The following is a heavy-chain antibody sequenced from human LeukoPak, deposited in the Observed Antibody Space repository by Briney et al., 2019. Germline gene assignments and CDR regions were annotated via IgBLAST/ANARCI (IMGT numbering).Heavy chain of an antibody. D-gene: IGHD1-1*01. CDR2: IDYSGST. V-gene: IGHV4-39*01. CDR3: VRRGTTGTDFDY. J-gene: IGHJ4*02. Sequence: SEALSLTCTVSGGSVSSGSYYWGWIRQAPGKGLEWIGNIDYSGSTYNNLSLKSRVTISVDTSKNQVSLKLSSVTAADTAVYYCVRRGTTGTDFDYWGQGTLVTVSS. CDR1: GGSVSSGSYY.